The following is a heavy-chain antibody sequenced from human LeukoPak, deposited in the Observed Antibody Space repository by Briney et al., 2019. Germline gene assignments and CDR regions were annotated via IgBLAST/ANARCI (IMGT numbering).Heavy chain of an antibody. CDR1: GYSISSGYY. CDR3: ARHPFDP. CDR2: IYHRGST. Sequence: SETLSLTCAVSGYSISSGYYWGWIRQPPGKGLEWIGSIYHRGSTYYNPSLKSRVTISVDTSKNQFSLKLSSVTAADTAVYYCARHPFDPWGQGTLVTVSS. J-gene: IGHJ5*02. V-gene: IGHV4-38-2*01.